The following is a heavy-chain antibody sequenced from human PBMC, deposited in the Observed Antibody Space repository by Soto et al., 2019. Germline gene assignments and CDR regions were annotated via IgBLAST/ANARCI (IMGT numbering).Heavy chain of an antibody. CDR3: ASDPYSKIGGR. V-gene: IGHV3-66*01. Sequence: LEQFGGGLVQPGGSLRLSCVASGFSVSRYYMGWVRQTPGKGLEWVSLIYSDGDTYYADSVKGRFTISRDTSKNTLFFQMNSLRAEDTAVYYCASDPYSKIGGRWGQGPLVIVSS. CDR1: GFSVSRYY. CDR2: IYSDGDT. J-gene: IGHJ4*02. D-gene: IGHD6-13*01.